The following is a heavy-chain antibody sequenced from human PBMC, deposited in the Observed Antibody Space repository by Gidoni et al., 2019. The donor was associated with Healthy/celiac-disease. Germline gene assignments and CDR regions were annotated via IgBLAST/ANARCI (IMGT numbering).Heavy chain of an antibody. CDR2: ISSSGSTI. J-gene: IGHJ3*02. CDR3: ARVGGSMTIFGVVYLPPSNDAFDI. V-gene: IGHV3-21*01. CDR1: GFTFSRYS. Sequence: AASGFTFSRYSMNWVRQPPGKGLEWVSSISSSGSTIYYADSVKGRLTIYRDNAKNSLYLQRNILRAEDTAVYYCARVGGSMTIFGVVYLPPSNDAFDIWGQGTMVTVSS. D-gene: IGHD3-3*01.